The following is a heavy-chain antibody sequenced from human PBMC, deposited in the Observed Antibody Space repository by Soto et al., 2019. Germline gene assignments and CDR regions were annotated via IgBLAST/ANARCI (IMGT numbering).Heavy chain of an antibody. Sequence: SETLSLTCAVPGGSISSGGYSWSWIRQPPGKGPEWIGYIYHSGSTYYNPSLKSRVTISVDRSKNQFSLKLSSVTAADTAVYYCARGSYYYGMDGWGQGTTVTVAS. V-gene: IGHV4-30-2*01. CDR2: IYHSGST. CDR3: ARGSYYYGMDG. CDR1: GGSISSGGYS. J-gene: IGHJ6*02.